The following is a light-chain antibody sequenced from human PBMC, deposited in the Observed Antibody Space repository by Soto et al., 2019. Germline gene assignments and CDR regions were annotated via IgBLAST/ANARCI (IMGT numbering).Light chain of an antibody. CDR2: GAS. CDR3: QQYGSTPWT. Sequence: DIVMTQSPFSLSVSLGERATISCRASQSVSGNLAWYQQKPGQAPRLLIDGASSMATGIPDRFSGSGSGTDFTLTISRLEPEDFATYYCQQYGSTPWTFGQGTKVDIK. V-gene: IGKV3-20*01. CDR1: QSVSGN. J-gene: IGKJ1*01.